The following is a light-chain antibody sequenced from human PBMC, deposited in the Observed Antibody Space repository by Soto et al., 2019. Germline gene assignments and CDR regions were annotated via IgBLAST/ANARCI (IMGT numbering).Light chain of an antibody. V-gene: IGKV1-8*01. CDR2: AAS. CDR1: QGISSY. CDR3: QQYYSYPQT. Sequence: AIRMTQSPSSLSASTGDRVTITCRASQGISSYLAWYQQKPGKAPKLLIYAASTLQSGVPSRFSGSGSGTDFTLSISCLQSEDFGTYYCQQYYSYPQTVGQGTKVEIK. J-gene: IGKJ1*01.